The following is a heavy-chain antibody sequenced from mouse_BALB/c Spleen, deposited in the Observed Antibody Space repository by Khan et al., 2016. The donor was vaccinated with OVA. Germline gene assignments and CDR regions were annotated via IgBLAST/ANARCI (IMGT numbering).Heavy chain of an antibody. V-gene: IGHV2-6-7*01. CDR1: GFSLNDFR. J-gene: IGHJ3*01. Sequence: QVQLKESGPGLAAPSQSLSITCSVSGFSLNDFRVNWVRQPTGEGLEWLGMIWGDGSTDYNSALKSRLSISKDKSKSQVFLNMNSLQTDDTAIYYCAREVRLGGFAYWGQGTLVTVSA. D-gene: IGHD3-3*01. CDR2: IWGDGST. CDR3: AREVRLGGFAY.